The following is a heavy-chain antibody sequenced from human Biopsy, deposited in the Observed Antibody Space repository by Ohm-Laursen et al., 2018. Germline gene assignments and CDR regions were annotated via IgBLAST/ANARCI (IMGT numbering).Heavy chain of an antibody. D-gene: IGHD4-11*01. V-gene: IGHV3-30*04. CDR1: GFTFTSYA. CDR3: ARDGKRWDYSTYCPWHCDL. J-gene: IGHJ2*01. Sequence: SLRLSCAASGFTFTSYAMHWVRQAPGKGLEWVAVISYDGSGEYYADSLQGRFIISRDNPKNTVDLQVNSLRAEDTAVYFCARDGKRWDYSTYCPWHCDLWGRGTLVTVSS. CDR2: ISYDGSGE.